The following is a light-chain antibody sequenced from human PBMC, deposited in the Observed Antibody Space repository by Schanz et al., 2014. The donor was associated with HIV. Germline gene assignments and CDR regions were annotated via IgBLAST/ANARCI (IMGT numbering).Light chain of an antibody. CDR1: SSDVGGYNY. V-gene: IGLV2-14*03. Sequence: QSVLTQPASVSGSPGQSITISCTGTSSDVGGYNYVSWYQQHPGKAPKLMIYDVSNRPSGVSNRFSGSKSGNTASLTISGLQADDEAHYYCSSYTSFGTLVFGGGTKVTVL. J-gene: IGLJ3*02. CDR2: DVS. CDR3: SSYTSFGTLV.